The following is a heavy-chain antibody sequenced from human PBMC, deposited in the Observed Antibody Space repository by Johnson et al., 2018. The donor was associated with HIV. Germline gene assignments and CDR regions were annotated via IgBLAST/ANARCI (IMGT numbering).Heavy chain of an antibody. V-gene: IGHV3-33*01. Sequence: QVQLVESGGGVVQPGRSLRLSCAASGFTFSSYGMHWVRQAPGKGLEWVAVIWYDGSNKYYADSMKGRFTISRDNAKNSLYLQMNSLRAEDTALYFCARGGSGSYWGYLTDAFDIWGQGTMVTVSS. CDR1: GFTFSSYG. CDR2: IWYDGSNK. J-gene: IGHJ3*02. D-gene: IGHD1-26*01. CDR3: ARGGSGSYWGYLTDAFDI.